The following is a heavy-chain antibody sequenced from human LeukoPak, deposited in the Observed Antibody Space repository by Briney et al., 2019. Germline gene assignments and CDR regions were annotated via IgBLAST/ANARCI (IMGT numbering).Heavy chain of an antibody. CDR3: ARGYSSSWYIPFYYYYGMDV. J-gene: IGHJ6*02. V-gene: IGHV4-59*01. D-gene: IGHD6-13*01. Sequence: SETLSLTCTVSGGSISSYYWSWIRQTPGKGLEWIGYIYYSGSTNYNPSLKSRVTISVDTSKNQFSLKLSSVTAADTAVYYCARGYSSSWYIPFYYYYGMDVWGQGTTVTVSS. CDR2: IYYSGST. CDR1: GGSISSYY.